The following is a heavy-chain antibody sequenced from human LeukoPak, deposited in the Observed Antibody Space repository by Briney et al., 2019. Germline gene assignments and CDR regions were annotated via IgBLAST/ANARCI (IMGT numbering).Heavy chain of an antibody. V-gene: IGHV4-4*02. CDR2: INHSGST. CDR1: GGSISSSNW. CDR3: ARGGLQLWFKPKFDY. D-gene: IGHD5-18*01. J-gene: IGHJ4*02. Sequence: PSETLSLTCAVSGGSISSSNWWSWIRQPPGKGLEWIGEINHSGSTNYNPSLKSRVTISVDTSKNQFSLKLSSVTAADTAVYYCARGGLQLWFKPKFDYWGQGTLVTVSS.